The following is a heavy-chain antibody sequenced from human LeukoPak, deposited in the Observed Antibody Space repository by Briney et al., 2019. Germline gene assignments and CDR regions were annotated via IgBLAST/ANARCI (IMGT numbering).Heavy chain of an antibody. CDR1: GGSISSYY. CDR2: IYYSGST. J-gene: IGHJ6*03. D-gene: IGHD5-18*01. CDR3: ARAPYSPYYYYYMDV. V-gene: IGHV4-59*01. Sequence: SETLSLTCTVSGGSISSYYWSWIRQPPGKGLEWIGYIYYSGSTNYNPSLKSRVTISVDTSKNQFSLKLSSVTAADTAVYYCARAPYSPYYYYYMDVWGKGTTVTISS.